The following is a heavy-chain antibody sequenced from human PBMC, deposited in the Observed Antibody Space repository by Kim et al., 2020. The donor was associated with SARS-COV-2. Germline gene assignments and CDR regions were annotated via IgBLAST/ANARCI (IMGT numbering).Heavy chain of an antibody. CDR2: INHSGST. Sequence: SETLSLTCAVYGGSFSGYYWSWICQPPGKGLEWIGEINHSGSTNYNPSLKSRVTISVDTSKNQFSLKLSSVTAADTAVYYCARGRRKYQLQNGGWFDPWGQGTLVTVSS. CDR3: ARGRRKYQLQNGGWFDP. J-gene: IGHJ5*02. V-gene: IGHV4-34*01. CDR1: GGSFSGYY. D-gene: IGHD2-2*01.